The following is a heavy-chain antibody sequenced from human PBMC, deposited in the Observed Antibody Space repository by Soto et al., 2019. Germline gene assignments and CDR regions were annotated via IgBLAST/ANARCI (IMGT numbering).Heavy chain of an antibody. Sequence: QVQLVESGGGVVQPGRSLRLSCAASGFTFSSYGMHWVRQAPGKGLEWVAVISYDGSNKYYADSVKGRFTISRDNSKNTLYLQMNSLRAEDTAVYYCAKSGQVVYYYGMDIW. V-gene: IGHV3-30*18. CDR2: ISYDGSNK. CDR3: AKSGQVVYYYGMDI. CDR1: GFTFSSYG. J-gene: IGHJ6*01. D-gene: IGHD2-21*01.